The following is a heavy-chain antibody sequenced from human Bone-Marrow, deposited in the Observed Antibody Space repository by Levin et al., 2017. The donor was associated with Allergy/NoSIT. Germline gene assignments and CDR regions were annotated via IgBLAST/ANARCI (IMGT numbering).Heavy chain of an antibody. J-gene: IGHJ4*02. Sequence: TSETLSLTCAVYGGSFSGYYWSWIRQPPGKGLEWIGEINHSGSTNYNPSLKSRVTISVDTSKNQFSLKLSSVTAADTAVYYCARGIPPGNYDILTGYYNSRRETSEFDYWGQGTLVTVSS. CDR1: GGSFSGYY. V-gene: IGHV4-34*01. D-gene: IGHD3-9*01. CDR3: ARGIPPGNYDILTGYYNSRRETSEFDY. CDR2: INHSGST.